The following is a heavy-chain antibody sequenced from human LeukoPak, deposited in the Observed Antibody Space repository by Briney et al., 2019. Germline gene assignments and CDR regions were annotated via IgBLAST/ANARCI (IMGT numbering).Heavy chain of an antibody. V-gene: IGHV1-18*01. D-gene: IGHD3-10*01. J-gene: IGHJ5*02. CDR2: ISAYNGNT. CDR3: ARDLGRLRFGELLEMNWFDP. Sequence: ASVKVSCKASGYTFTSYGISWVRQAPGQGLEWMGWISAYNGNTNYAQKLQGRVTMTTDTSTSTAYMELRSLRSDDTAVYYCARDLGRLRFGELLEMNWFDPWGQGTLVTVSS. CDR1: GYTFTSYG.